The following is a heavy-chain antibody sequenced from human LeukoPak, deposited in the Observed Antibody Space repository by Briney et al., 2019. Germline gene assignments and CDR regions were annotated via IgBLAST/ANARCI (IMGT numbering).Heavy chain of an antibody. Sequence: SETLSLTCSVYGGSFSGYYWSWIRQPPGKGLEWIGEINHSGSTNYNPSLKSRVTISVDTSKNQFSPKLSSVTAADTAVYYCARSTWLLDKWGQGTLVTVSS. J-gene: IGHJ4*02. D-gene: IGHD3-22*01. V-gene: IGHV4-34*01. CDR3: ARSTWLLDK. CDR2: INHSGST. CDR1: GGSFSGYY.